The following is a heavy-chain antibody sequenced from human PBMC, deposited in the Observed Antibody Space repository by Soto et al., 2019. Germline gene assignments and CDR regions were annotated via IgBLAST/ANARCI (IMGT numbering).Heavy chain of an antibody. D-gene: IGHD5-12*01. J-gene: IGHJ6*02. V-gene: IGHV3-53*04. CDR1: GFTVSSNY. CDR2: IYSGGST. Sequence: EVQLVESGGGLVQPGGSLRLSCAASGFTVSSNYMSWVRQAPGKGLEWVSVIYSGGSTYYADSVKGRFTISRHNSKNTLYLQINSLRAEDSSVYYCARVVSAYSHYEFDYYYGMDVWGQGTTVTVSS. CDR3: ARVVSAYSHYEFDYYYGMDV.